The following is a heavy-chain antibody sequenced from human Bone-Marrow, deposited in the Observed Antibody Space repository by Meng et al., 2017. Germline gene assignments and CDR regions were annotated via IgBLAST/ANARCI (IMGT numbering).Heavy chain of an antibody. J-gene: IGHJ4*02. CDR2: INHSGST. CDR3: ARGPTTMAHDFDY. Sequence: SQTRSLTGVVSGGSFSDYYWSWIRQPPGKGLEWSGEINHSGSTNYNPSLESRATISVDTSQNNLSLKLSSVTAADSAVYYCARGPTTMAHDFDYWGQGTLVTVSS. V-gene: IGHV4-34*01. CDR1: GGSFSDYY. D-gene: IGHD4-11*01.